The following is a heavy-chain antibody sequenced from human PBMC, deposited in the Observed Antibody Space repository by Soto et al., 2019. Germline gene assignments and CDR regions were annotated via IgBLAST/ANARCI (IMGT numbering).Heavy chain of an antibody. Sequence: QVQLVQSGAEVKKPGASVKVSCKASGYTFTSYGISWVRQAPGQGLEWMGWISAYNGKTNYAQKPQGRVTMTTDTSTSTADRELRSLRSDDTAVYYCASPTPYSSSSWEALDYWGQGTLFTVSS. CDR1: GYTFTSYG. CDR2: ISAYNGKT. V-gene: IGHV1-18*01. CDR3: ASPTPYSSSSWEALDY. D-gene: IGHD6-6*01. J-gene: IGHJ4*02.